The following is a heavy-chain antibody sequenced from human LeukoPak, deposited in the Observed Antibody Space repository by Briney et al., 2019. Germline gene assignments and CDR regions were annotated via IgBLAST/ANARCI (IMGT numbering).Heavy chain of an antibody. D-gene: IGHD2-2*01. CDR2: IYTSGST. CDR1: GGSISSYY. V-gene: IGHV4-4*07. J-gene: IGHJ6*03. CDR3: ARDGAVVVPAAIPSLRYYYHYYYMDV. Sequence: SETLSLTCTVSGGSISSYYWSWIRQPAGKGLEWIGRIYTSGSTNYNPSLKSRVTMSVDTSKNQFSLKLSSVTAADTAVYYCARDGAVVVPAAIPSLRYYYHYYYMDVWGKGTTVTVSS.